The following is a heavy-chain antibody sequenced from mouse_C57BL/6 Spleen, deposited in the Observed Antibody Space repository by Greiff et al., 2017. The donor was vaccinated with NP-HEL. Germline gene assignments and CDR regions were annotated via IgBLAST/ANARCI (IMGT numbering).Heavy chain of an antibody. CDR3: ARDGDYDSSYGY. CDR2: IYPSDSET. D-gene: IGHD1-1*01. Sequence: QVQLQQPGAELVRPGSSVKLSCKASGYTFTSYWMDWVKQRPGQGLEWIGNIYPSDSETHYNQKFKDKATLTVDKSSNTAYMQLSSLTSEDSAVYYCARDGDYDSSYGYWGQGTTLTVSS. V-gene: IGHV1-61*01. CDR1: GYTFTSYW. J-gene: IGHJ2*01.